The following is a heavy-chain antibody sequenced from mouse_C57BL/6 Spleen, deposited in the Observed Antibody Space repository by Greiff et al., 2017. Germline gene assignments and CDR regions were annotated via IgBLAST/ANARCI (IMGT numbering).Heavy chain of an antibody. CDR3: ASDDGTTWGAMDY. D-gene: IGHD1-1*01. CDR2: ISYDGSN. Sequence: EVQLQESGPGLVKPSQSLSLTCSVTGYSITSGYYWNWIRQFPGNKLEWMGYISYDGSNNYNPSLKNRIFITRDTSKNQFFLKLNSVTTEDTATYYCASDDGTTWGAMDYWGQGTSVTVSS. CDR1: GYSITSGYY. J-gene: IGHJ4*01. V-gene: IGHV3-6*01.